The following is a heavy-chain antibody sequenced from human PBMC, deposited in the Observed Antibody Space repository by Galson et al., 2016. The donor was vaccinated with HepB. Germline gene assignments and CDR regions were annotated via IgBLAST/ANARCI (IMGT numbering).Heavy chain of an antibody. CDR1: GDSVSSNTAA. D-gene: IGHD3-9*01. Sequence: CAISGDSVSSNTAAWNWIRQSPSRGLEWLGRTYYRSKWSNDYAVSVKSRITINPDTSKNQFSLQLKSVTPEDTAVYYCARALKYYNIVTGYYDDYYYYGRDVWGQGTTVTVSS. V-gene: IGHV6-1*01. CDR2: TYYRSKWSN. CDR3: ARALKYYNIVTGYYDDYYYYGRDV. J-gene: IGHJ6*02.